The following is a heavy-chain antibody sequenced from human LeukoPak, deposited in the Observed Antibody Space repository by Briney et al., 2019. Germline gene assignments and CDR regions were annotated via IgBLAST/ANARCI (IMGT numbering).Heavy chain of an antibody. CDR1: GFPFTNAW. J-gene: IGHJ5*02. D-gene: IGHD2-2*01. V-gene: IGHV4-4*02. CDR3: AREYCSSTSCKGGWFDP. Sequence: SGGSLRLSCAASGFPFTNAWMSWVRQAPGKGLEWVGYIYHSGSTYYNPSLKSRVTISVDRSKNQFSLELSSVTAADTAVYYCAREYCSSTSCKGGWFDPWGQGTLVTVSS. CDR2: IYHSGST.